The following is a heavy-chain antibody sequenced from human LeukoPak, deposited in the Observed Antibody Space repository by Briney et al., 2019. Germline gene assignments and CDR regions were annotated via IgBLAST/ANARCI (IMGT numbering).Heavy chain of an antibody. CDR3: ARPFWAAAGTFSGWFDP. J-gene: IGHJ5*02. V-gene: IGHV1-18*01. D-gene: IGHD6-13*01. CDR1: GYTFTSYG. Sequence: ASVKVSCKASGYTFTSYGISWVRQAPGQGLEWMGWISAYNGNTNYAQKLQGRVTMTTDTSTSTAYMELRSLRSDDTAVYYCARPFWAAAGTFSGWFDPWGQGTLVTVSS. CDR2: ISAYNGNT.